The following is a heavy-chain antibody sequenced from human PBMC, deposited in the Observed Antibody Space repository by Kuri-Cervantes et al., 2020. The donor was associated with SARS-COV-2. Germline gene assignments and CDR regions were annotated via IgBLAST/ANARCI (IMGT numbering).Heavy chain of an antibody. D-gene: IGHD3-3*01. V-gene: IGHV1-24*01. Sequence: ASVKDSCKVSGYTLTELPMHWVRQAPGKGLEWVGGFDSEDGETIKAQRFHSRVTMTEDTSTDTDYMELSSLRSEDTAVYYCATAPEEWLFFDYWGQGTLVTVSS. CDR3: ATAPEEWLFFDY. CDR1: GYTLTELP. CDR2: FDSEDGET. J-gene: IGHJ4*02.